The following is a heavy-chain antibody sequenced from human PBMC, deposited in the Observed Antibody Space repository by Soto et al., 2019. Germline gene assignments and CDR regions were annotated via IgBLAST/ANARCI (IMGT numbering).Heavy chain of an antibody. J-gene: IGHJ6*02. V-gene: IGHV3-30-3*01. D-gene: IGHD4-4*01. CDR2: ISYDGSNK. Sequence: GGSLRLSCAASGFTFSSYAMHWVRQAPGKGLEWVAVISYDGSNKYYADSVKGRFTISRDNSKNTLYLQMNSLRAEDTAVYYCARDITTVHRPYYYGMDVWGQGTTVTAP. CDR1: GFTFSSYA. CDR3: ARDITTVHRPYYYGMDV.